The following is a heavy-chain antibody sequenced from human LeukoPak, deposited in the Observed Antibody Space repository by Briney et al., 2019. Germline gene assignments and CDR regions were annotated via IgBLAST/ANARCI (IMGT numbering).Heavy chain of an antibody. CDR2: IRYDGSNE. D-gene: IGHD5-18*01. V-gene: IGHV3-30*02. CDR3: ANSLQGFSYGPGPLDY. J-gene: IGHJ4*02. Sequence: GGSLRLSCAASGFTFCSYVMHWVRQAPGKGLEWMSFIRYDGSNEYYADSVKGRFTISRDNSKNTLYLQMNSLRAEDTAVYYCANSLQGFSYGPGPLDYCGQGTLVTVSS. CDR1: GFTFCSYV.